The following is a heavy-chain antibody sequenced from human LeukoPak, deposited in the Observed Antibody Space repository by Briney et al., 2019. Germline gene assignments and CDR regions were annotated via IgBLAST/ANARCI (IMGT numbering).Heavy chain of an antibody. CDR2: IIPIFGTA. CDR1: GGTFSSYA. V-gene: IGHV1-69*13. CDR3: ARRDGYNSNSWAFDI. Sequence: SVNVSCKASGGTFSSYAISWVRQAPGQGLEWMGGIIPIFGTANYAQKFQGRVTITADESTSTAYMELSSLRSEDTAVYYCARRDGYNSNSWAFDIWGQGTMVTVSS. D-gene: IGHD5-24*01. J-gene: IGHJ3*02.